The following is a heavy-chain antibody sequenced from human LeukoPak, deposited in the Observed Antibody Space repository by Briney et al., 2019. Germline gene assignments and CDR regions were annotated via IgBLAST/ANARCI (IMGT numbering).Heavy chain of an antibody. CDR3: AREGVQLGFAFDI. CDR2: ISYDGSNK. D-gene: IGHD6-6*01. J-gene: IGHJ3*02. CDR1: GFTFSSYS. V-gene: IGHV3-30*03. Sequence: GGSLRLSCAASGFTFSSYSMNWVRQAPGKGLEWVAVISYDGSNKYYADSVKGRFTISRDNSKNTLYLQMNSLRAEDTAVYYCAREGVQLGFAFDIWGQGTMVTVSS.